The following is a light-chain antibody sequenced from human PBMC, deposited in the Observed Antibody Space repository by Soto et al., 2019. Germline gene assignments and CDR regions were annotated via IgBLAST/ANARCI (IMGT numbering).Light chain of an antibody. J-gene: IGLJ2*01. CDR3: QTWGAGAVV. V-gene: IGLV4-69*01. Sequence: QLVLTQPPSASASLGASVKVTCTLNSEHSTYAIAWHRQQPEKGPRYLMRIYSDGSHVRGDGIPDRFLGSSSGAERHLTISSLQSDDEAEYYCQTWGAGAVVFGGGTKVTVL. CDR2: IYSDGSH. CDR1: SEHSTYA.